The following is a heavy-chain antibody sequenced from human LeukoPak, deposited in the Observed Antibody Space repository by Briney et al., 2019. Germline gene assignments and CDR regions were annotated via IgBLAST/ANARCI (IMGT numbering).Heavy chain of an antibody. CDR2: ISGSGGST. J-gene: IGHJ3*02. D-gene: IGHD3-9*01. V-gene: IGHV3-23*01. CDR1: GFTFSSYA. CDR3: AKTREGVLTGALRAFDI. Sequence: PGGSLRLSCAASGFTFSSYAMSWVRQAPGKGLEWVTAISGSGGSTYYADSVKGRFTISRDNSKNTLYLQMNSLRAEDTAVYSCAKTREGVLTGALRAFDIWGQGTMVTVSS.